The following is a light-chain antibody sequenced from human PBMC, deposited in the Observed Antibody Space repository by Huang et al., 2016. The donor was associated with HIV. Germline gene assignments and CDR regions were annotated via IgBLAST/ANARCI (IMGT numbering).Light chain of an antibody. Sequence: DMVMTQSPGTLSVSPGERATLSCRASQSVKKNLAWYQQKPGQAPRLLIFEASNRATGIPDRFSGSGSGTDFTLTIDSLQPDDFAIYYCQQRTKWPPVLTFGGGTRVEIK. CDR2: EAS. V-gene: IGKV3-11*01. CDR3: QQRTKWPPVLT. J-gene: IGKJ4*01. CDR1: QSVKKN.